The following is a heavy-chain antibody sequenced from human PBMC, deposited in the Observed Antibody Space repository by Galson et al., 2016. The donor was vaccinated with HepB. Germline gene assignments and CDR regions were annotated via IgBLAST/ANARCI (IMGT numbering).Heavy chain of an antibody. V-gene: IGHV3-33*01. Sequence: SLRLSCAASAFTFSSYGMHWVRQAPGKGLEWVAVIWYDGSNKYYADSVKGRFTISRDNSKNTPYLQMNSLRAEDTAVYYCARESSIAAPGVLDYWGQGTLVTVSS. CDR2: IWYDGSNK. CDR1: AFTFSSYG. J-gene: IGHJ4*02. D-gene: IGHD6-13*01. CDR3: ARESSIAAPGVLDY.